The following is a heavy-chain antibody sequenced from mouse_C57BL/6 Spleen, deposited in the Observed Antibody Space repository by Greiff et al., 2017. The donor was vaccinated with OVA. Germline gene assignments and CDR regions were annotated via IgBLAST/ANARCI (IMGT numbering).Heavy chain of an antibody. J-gene: IGHJ2*01. Sequence: VKLQQPGTELVKPGASVKLSCKASGYTFTSYWMHWVKQRPGQGLEWIGNINPSNGGTNYNEKFKSKATLTVDKSSSTAYMQLSSLTSEDSAVYYCAREEGYDGYYEDYWGQGTTLTVSS. CDR1: GYTFTSYW. CDR3: AREEGYDGYYEDY. V-gene: IGHV1-53*01. CDR2: INPSNGGT. D-gene: IGHD2-3*01.